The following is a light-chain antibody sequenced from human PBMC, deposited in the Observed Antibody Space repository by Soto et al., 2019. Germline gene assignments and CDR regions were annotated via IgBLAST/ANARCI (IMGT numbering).Light chain of an antibody. V-gene: IGKV3-20*01. Sequence: EIVLTQSPGTLSLSPGGRATLSCRASQSVSSNYLAWYQQKLGQAPRLLIFGASSRATGIPDRFSGSGSGTDFTLTISRLEPEDFAVYYCQQYGISLTFGGRTKVEIK. J-gene: IGKJ4*01. CDR2: GAS. CDR3: QQYGISLT. CDR1: QSVSSNY.